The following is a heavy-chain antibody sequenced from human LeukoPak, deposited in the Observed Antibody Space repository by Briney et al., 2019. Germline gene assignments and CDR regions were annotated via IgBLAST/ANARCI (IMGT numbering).Heavy chain of an antibody. V-gene: IGHV3-9*01. D-gene: IGHD3-3*01. J-gene: IGHJ4*02. CDR1: GFTFDDYA. Sequence: GRSLRLSCAASGFTFDDYAMHWVRHAPGKGLEWVSGISWNSGSIVYADSVKGRFTISRDNAKNSLYLQMNSLRAEDTALYYCAKAVSEYYFDYWGQGTLVTVSS. CDR3: AKAVSEYYFDY. CDR2: ISWNSGSI.